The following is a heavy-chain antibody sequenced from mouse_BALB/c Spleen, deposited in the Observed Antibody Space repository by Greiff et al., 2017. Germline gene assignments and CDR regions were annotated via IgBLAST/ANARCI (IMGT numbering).Heavy chain of an antibody. J-gene: IGHJ1*01. D-gene: IGHD2-14*01. V-gene: IGHV14-1*02. CDR3: ARRGYRSYWYFDV. CDR2: IDPENGNT. Sequence: EVQGVESGAELVRPGALVKLSCKASGFNIKDYYMHWVKQRPEQGLEWIGWIDPENGNTIYDPKFQGKASITADTSSNTAYLQLSSLTSEDTAVYYCARRGYRSYWYFDVWGAGTTVTVSS. CDR1: GFNIKDYY.